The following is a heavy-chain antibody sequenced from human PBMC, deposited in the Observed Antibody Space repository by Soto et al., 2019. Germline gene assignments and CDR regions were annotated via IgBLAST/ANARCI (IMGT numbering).Heavy chain of an antibody. D-gene: IGHD2-2*01. V-gene: IGHV1-2*04. CDR1: GYTFTGYY. Sequence: ASLKVSCKASGYTFTGYYMHWVRQAPGQGLEWMGWINPNSGGTNYAQKFQGWVTMTRDTSISTAYMELSRLRSDDTAVYYCARESVRGCSSTSCYAYSYYYGMDVWGQGTTVTVSS. J-gene: IGHJ6*02. CDR2: INPNSGGT. CDR3: ARESVRGCSSTSCYAYSYYYGMDV.